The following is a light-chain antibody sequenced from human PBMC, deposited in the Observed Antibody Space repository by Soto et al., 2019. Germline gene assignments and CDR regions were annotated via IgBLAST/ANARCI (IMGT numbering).Light chain of an antibody. J-gene: IGKJ1*01. CDR1: QSVSGSS. CDR2: DTS. V-gene: IGKV3-20*01. Sequence: EIVLTQSPCTLSLSPGERATLSCRASQSVSGSSLSWYQQKPGQAPRLLIYDTSSRDTDIPERFSGSGSGTDFSLTISRLEPEDFAAYYCQHYCTSMWTFGEGTTVEIK. CDR3: QHYCTSMWT.